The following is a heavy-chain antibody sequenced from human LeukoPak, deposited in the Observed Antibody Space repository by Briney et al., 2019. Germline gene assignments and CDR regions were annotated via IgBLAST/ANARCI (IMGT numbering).Heavy chain of an antibody. CDR2: IKQDGSEK. CDR3: ARDKRVGATLFDY. CDR1: GFTFSTYW. Sequence: PGGSLRLSCAASGFTFSTYWMSWVRQAPGKGLEWVANIKQDGSEKYYVDSVKGRFTISRDNARYSLSLQMNSLRVEDTALYYCARDKRVGATLFDYWGQGTLVTVSS. V-gene: IGHV3-7*01. J-gene: IGHJ4*02. D-gene: IGHD1-26*01.